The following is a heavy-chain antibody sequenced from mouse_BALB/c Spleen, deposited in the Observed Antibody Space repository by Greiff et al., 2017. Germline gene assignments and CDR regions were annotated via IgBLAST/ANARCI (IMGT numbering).Heavy chain of an antibody. CDR1: GFNIKDTY. Sequence: EVQLQESGAELVKPGASVKLSCTASGFNIKDTYMHWVKQRPEQGLEWIGRIDPANGNTKYDPKFQGKATITADTSSNTAYLQLSSLTSEDTAVYYCARGRYDVYWGQGTTLTVSS. V-gene: IGHV14-3*02. CDR2: IDPANGNT. J-gene: IGHJ2*01. CDR3: ARGRYDVY. D-gene: IGHD2-14*01.